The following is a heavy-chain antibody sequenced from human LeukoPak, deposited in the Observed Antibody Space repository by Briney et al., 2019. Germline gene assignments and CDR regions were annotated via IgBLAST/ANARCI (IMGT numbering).Heavy chain of an antibody. D-gene: IGHD1-26*01. CDR1: GFTFSSYA. Sequence: GGSLRLSCAASGFTFSSYAMSWVRQAPGKGLEWVSAISGSGSTTYYADSVKGRFTISRDNSKNTLYLQMNSLRAEDTAVYYCAKTVSEVGTTLQYWGQGTLVTVSA. CDR2: ISGSGSTT. V-gene: IGHV3-23*01. CDR3: AKTVSEVGTTLQY. J-gene: IGHJ4*02.